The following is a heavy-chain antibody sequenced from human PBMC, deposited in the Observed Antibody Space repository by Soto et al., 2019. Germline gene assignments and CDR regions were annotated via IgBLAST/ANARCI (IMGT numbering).Heavy chain of an antibody. Sequence: QVQLVQSGAEVKKPGASVKVSCKASGYTFTSYGISWERQAPGQGLEWMGWISAYNGNTINAQKLQGRVTMTTDTTTSTADMERGRMRSDDTAVYYCERDNGYESDYWGQVTLVTVSS. J-gene: IGHJ4*02. V-gene: IGHV1-18*01. CDR2: ISAYNGNT. D-gene: IGHD5-12*01. CDR1: GYTFTSYG. CDR3: ERDNGYESDY.